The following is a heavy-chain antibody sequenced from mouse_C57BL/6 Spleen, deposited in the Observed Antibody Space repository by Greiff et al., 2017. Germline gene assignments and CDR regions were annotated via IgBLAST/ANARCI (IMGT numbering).Heavy chain of an antibody. CDR3: ARDDYGSSSQFDY. CDR1: GYSITSGYY. Sequence: EVKLMESGPGLVKPSQSLSLTCSVTGYSITSGYYWNWIRQFPGNKLEWMGYISYDGSNNYNPSLKNRISITRDTSKNQFFLKLNSVTTEDTATYYCARDDYGSSSQFDYWGQGTTLTVSS. V-gene: IGHV3-6*01. CDR2: ISYDGSN. D-gene: IGHD1-1*01. J-gene: IGHJ2*01.